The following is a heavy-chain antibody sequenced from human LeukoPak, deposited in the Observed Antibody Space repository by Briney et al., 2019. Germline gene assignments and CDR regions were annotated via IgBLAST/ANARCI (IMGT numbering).Heavy chain of an antibody. CDR2: IILMLGIS. V-gene: IGHV1-69*04. CDR1: GGTFSSYD. D-gene: IGHD3-22*01. J-gene: IGHJ3*02. Sequence: SVKVSCKASGGTFSSYDISWVRQAPGQGLEWVGRIILMLGISNYAQKFRGRVTITADRSTSTAYIQLSSLRSEDTAVYYCARAPSYYDSSGYYEGDAFDIWGQGTMVTVSS. CDR3: ARAPSYYDSSGYYEGDAFDI.